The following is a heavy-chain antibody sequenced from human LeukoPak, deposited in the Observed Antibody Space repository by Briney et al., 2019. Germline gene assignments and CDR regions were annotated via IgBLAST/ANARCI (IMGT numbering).Heavy chain of an antibody. CDR1: GFTFSSYW. V-gene: IGHV3-74*01. CDR3: ARERFDP. Sequence: GGSLRLSCVASGFTFSSYWMHWVRQAPGKGLVWVSRINTDGTSTNYADSVKGRFTISRDNAKSTLYLQMNSLRAEDTAVYYCARERFDPWGQGTLVTVSS. J-gene: IGHJ5*02. CDR2: INTDGTST.